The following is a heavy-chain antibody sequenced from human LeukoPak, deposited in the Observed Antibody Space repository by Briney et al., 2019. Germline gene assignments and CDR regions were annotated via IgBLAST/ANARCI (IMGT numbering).Heavy chain of an antibody. J-gene: IGHJ4*02. D-gene: IGHD1-1*01. V-gene: IGHV1-24*01. Sequence: ASVKVSSKVSGYTLTELSMHWVRQAPGKGLEWMGGFEPEDGETMYAQKFQGRVTMTEDTSTDTAYMELSSLRSEDTAVYYCATEELERGWAYFDYWGQGTLVTVSS. CDR3: ATEELERGWAYFDY. CDR1: GYTLTELS. CDR2: FEPEDGET.